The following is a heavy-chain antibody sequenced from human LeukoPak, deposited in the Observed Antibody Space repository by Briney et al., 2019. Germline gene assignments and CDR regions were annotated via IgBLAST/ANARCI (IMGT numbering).Heavy chain of an antibody. J-gene: IGHJ4*02. D-gene: IGHD5-18*01. V-gene: IGHV3-21*01. CDR1: GFTFSSYS. CDR3: ARAFDTPMAESSHY. Sequence: GGSLRLSCAASGFTFSSYSMNWVRQAPGKGLEWVSSISSSSRDINYADSVRGRFTIPRDDAKNSLYLQMNGLRAEDTAVYYCARAFDTPMAESSHYWGQGTLATVSS. CDR2: ISSSSRDI.